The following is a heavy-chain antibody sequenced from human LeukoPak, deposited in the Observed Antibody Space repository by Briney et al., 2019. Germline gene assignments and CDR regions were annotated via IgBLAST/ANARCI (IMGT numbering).Heavy chain of an antibody. V-gene: IGHV3-74*03. CDR2: INTDGSTK. D-gene: IGHD1-26*01. CDR1: GFTFSTYW. CDR3: IRALGSYSDY. J-gene: IGHJ4*02. Sequence: GGSLRLSCAASGFTFSTYWMHWVRQAPGKGLVWVSRINTDGSTKTYADPVKGRFTISRDNAKNTLYLQMNSLGAEDTAVYYCIRALGSYSDYWGQGTLVTVSS.